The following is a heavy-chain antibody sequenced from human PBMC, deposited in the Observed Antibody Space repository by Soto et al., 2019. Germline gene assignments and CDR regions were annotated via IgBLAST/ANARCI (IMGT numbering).Heavy chain of an antibody. V-gene: IGHV1-24*01. D-gene: IGHD6-13*01. J-gene: IGHJ5*02. CDR3: ATVAAAGTWYWFDP. Sequence: ASVKVSCKVSGYTLTELSMHCVLQSRGKWLEWMGGFDPEDGETIYAQKFQGRVTMTEDTSTDTAYMELSSLRSEDTAVYYCATVAAAGTWYWFDPWGQGTLVTVSS. CDR1: GYTLTELS. CDR2: FDPEDGET.